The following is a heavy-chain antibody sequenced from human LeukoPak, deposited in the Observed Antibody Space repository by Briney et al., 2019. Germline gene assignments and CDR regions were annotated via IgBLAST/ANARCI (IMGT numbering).Heavy chain of an antibody. CDR1: SGSISSYY. J-gene: IGHJ2*01. CDR2: IYYSGST. CDR3: ARVATTPRYFDL. Sequence: PSYTLSLTCHHTSGSISSYYWGWIRQPPGKGLEWIGYIYYSGSTNYNPSLKSRVTISVKTSKNQFSLKLSSVTAADTAVYYCARVATTPRYFDLWGRGTLVTVSS. D-gene: IGHD1-14*01. V-gene: IGHV4-59*01.